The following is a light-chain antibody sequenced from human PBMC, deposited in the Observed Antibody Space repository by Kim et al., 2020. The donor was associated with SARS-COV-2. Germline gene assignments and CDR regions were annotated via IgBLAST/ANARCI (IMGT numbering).Light chain of an antibody. CDR1: QSVSSN. V-gene: IGKV3-15*01. CDR3: QQYNNWPYT. Sequence: SVSPGERATLSCRVSQSVSSNLAWYQKKPGQAPRLVIYSASTRATGIPARFSGSGSGTEFTLTISSLQSEDFAVYYCQQYNNWPYTFGQGTKLEI. CDR2: SAS. J-gene: IGKJ2*01.